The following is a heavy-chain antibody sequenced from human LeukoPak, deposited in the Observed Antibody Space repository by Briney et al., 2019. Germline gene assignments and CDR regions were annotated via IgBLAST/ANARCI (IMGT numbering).Heavy chain of an antibody. D-gene: IGHD6-13*01. Sequence: GGSLRLSCATSGFSFSSYAMSWVRQAPVKGLEWVSSVSGSGDSTYYADSVKGRFTFSRDNSKNTLYLQMNSLRAEDTAVYHCAKATYSSSWNLYFDYWGQGTLVTVSS. CDR3: AKATYSSSWNLYFDY. V-gene: IGHV3-23*01. CDR1: GFSFSSYA. J-gene: IGHJ4*02. CDR2: VSGSGDST.